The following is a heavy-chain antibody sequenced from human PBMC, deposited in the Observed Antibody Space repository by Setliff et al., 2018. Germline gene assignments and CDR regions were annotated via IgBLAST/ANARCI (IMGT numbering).Heavy chain of an antibody. J-gene: IGHJ4*02. CDR2: VYSSGIT. D-gene: IGHD5-18*01. CDR1: GGSISSQD. CDR3: ARETTAWGYVDTAMVTFIDQ. V-gene: IGHV4-59*11. Sequence: SETLSLTCTVSGGSISSQDWSWIRQPPGKGLEWIGYVYSSGITNYNPSLKSRVTMSVDTSKNQFALKLSSVTAADTAVYYCARETTAWGYVDTAMVTFIDQWGQGTLVTVSS.